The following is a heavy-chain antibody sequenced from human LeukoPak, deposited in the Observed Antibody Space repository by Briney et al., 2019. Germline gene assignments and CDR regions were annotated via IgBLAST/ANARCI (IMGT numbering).Heavy chain of an antibody. J-gene: IGHJ4*02. CDR2: ISWNSGSI. Sequence: GGSLRLSCAASGFTFNDYAMHWVRQAPGKGLEWVSGISWNSGSIGYADSVRGRFTISRDNAKNSLYLQMNSLRAEDTAVYYCARDSEQRTFDYWGQGTLVTVSS. CDR1: GFTFNDYA. D-gene: IGHD1/OR15-1a*01. CDR3: ARDSEQRTFDY. V-gene: IGHV3-9*01.